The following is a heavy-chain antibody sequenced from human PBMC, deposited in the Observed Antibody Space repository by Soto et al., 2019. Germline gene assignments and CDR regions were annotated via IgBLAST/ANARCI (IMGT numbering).Heavy chain of an antibody. V-gene: IGHV1-18*01. CDR3: ARAGAALYYYYGMDV. D-gene: IGHD2-15*01. J-gene: IGHJ6*02. Sequence: QVQLVQSGAEVRKPGASVKVSCKASGYTFSTSGMSWLRQAPGQGLEWMGWISTYNGDTNDAPKFQDRVTMTSDTSTSTVYMELRSLRSDDTAVYYSARAGAALYYYYGMDVWGQGTRVTVSS. CDR2: ISTYNGDT. CDR1: GYTFSTSG.